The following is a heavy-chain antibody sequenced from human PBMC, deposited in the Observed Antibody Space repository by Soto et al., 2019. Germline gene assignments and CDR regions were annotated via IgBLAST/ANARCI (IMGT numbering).Heavy chain of an antibody. J-gene: IGHJ6*02. V-gene: IGHV3-30*18. D-gene: IGHD1-26*01. CDR1: GFTFSSYG. Sequence: QVQLVESGGGVVQPGRSLRLSCAASGFTFSSYGMHWVRQAPGKGLEWVAVISYDGSNKYYADSVKGRFTISRDNSKNTLYLQMNSLRAEDTAVYYCAKDREGGGMDVWGQGTTVTVSS. CDR3: AKDREGGGMDV. CDR2: ISYDGSNK.